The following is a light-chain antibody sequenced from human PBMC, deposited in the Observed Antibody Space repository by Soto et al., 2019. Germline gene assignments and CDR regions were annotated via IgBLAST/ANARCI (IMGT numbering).Light chain of an antibody. CDR1: QRVSSN. CDR3: QQYNNWPPWT. J-gene: IGKJ1*01. CDR2: GAS. V-gene: IGKV3-15*01. Sequence: ELVMTQSPATLSVSPGERASLSCRASQRVSSNLAWYQQKPGQAPKLLIYGASTRATGIPARFSGSGSGTEFTLTISSLQSEDFAVYFCQQYNNWPPWTVGQGTKVDNK.